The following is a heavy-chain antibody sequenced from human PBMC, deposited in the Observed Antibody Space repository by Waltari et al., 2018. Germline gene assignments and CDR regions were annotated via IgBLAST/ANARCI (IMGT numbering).Heavy chain of an antibody. CDR2: INDGGVT. CDR1: GGSLSGNF. V-gene: IGHV4-34*01. Sequence: QVQQWGAGLLKPSETLSLTCAVSGGSLSGNFWSWIRQSPGKGLQWIGEINDGGVTNYNPPFKSRVTMSMDTSTNLFSLRLTSVTAADTAVYYCARGSPRIIISGEVVGPPGDGFHIWGQGTMVTVST. CDR3: ARGSPRIIISGEVVGPPGDGFHI. J-gene: IGHJ3*02. D-gene: IGHD3-3*02.